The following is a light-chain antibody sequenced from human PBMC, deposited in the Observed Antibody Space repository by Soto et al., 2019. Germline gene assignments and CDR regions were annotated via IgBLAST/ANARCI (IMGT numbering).Light chain of an antibody. V-gene: IGKV1-5*03. CDR2: KAS. J-gene: IGKJ5*01. Sequence: DIPMTQSHSTLSASVGERVTLTCLASQSISSWSAWYQQKPGKAPKLLIYKASSLESGVPSRFSGSGSGTEFTLTISSLQPDDFATYYCQQYNSYLYTFGQGTRLEIK. CDR1: QSISSW. CDR3: QQYNSYLYT.